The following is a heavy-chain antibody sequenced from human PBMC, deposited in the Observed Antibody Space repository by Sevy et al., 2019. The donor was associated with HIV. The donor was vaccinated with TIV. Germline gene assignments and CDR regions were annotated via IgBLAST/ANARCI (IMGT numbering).Heavy chain of an antibody. CDR1: GGSISSSSYY. J-gene: IGHJ5*02. Sequence: SETLSLTCTVSGGSISSSSYYWGWIRQPPGKGLEWIGSIYYSGSTYYNPSLKSRVTISVDTSKNQFSLRLSSVTAADTTVYYCARLIVEIVVSLSSSQIGWFDPWGQGTLVTVSS. D-gene: IGHD6-6*01. CDR2: IYYSGST. CDR3: ARLIVEIVVSLSSSQIGWFDP. V-gene: IGHV4-39*01.